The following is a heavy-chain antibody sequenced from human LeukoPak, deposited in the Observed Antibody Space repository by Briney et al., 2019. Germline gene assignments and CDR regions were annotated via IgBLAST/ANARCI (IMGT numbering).Heavy chain of an antibody. Sequence: ASVKVSCKASGYTFTGYYMHWVRQAPGQGLEWMGWINPNSGGTNYAQKFQGRVTMTRDTSISTAYMELSRLRSDDTAVYYCARVTGDYGDFLFDYWGQGTLVTVSS. J-gene: IGHJ4*02. CDR3: ARVTGDYGDFLFDY. V-gene: IGHV1-2*02. CDR2: INPNSGGT. D-gene: IGHD4-17*01. CDR1: GYTFTGYY.